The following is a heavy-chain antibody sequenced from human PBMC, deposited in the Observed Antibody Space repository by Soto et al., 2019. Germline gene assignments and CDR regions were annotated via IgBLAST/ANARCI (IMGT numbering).Heavy chain of an antibody. J-gene: IGHJ5*02. CDR3: ARAIVGPTTTGWLDP. Sequence: SVKLSCKASGGTFSRYAISWVRQAPGQGLEWMGGIIPIFGTANYAQKFQGRVTITADESTSTAYMELSSLRFEDTAVYYCARAIVGPTTTGWLDPWGQGTLVTVSS. D-gene: IGHD1-26*01. CDR1: GGTFSRYA. CDR2: IIPIFGTA. V-gene: IGHV1-69*13.